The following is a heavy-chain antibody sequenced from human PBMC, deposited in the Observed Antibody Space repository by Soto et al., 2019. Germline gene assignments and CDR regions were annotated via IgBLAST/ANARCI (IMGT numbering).Heavy chain of an antibody. CDR1: GGTFSSYT. J-gene: IGHJ5*02. V-gene: IGHV1-69*02. D-gene: IGHD2-15*01. Sequence: QVQLVQSGAEVKKPGSSVKVSCKASGGTFSSYTISWVRQAPGQGLEWMGRIIPILGIANFAQKFQGRVTITADKSTSTAYRELSSLRSEDTAVYYCARSAAPIVVVVAPQNNWFDPWGQGTLVTVSS. CDR2: IIPILGIA. CDR3: ARSAAPIVVVVAPQNNWFDP.